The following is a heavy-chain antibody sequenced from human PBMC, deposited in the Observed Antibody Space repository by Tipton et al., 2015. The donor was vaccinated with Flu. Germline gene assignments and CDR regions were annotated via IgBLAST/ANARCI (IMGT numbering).Heavy chain of an antibody. J-gene: IGHJ4*02. CDR2: VYHGGTT. D-gene: IGHD3-10*01. CDR1: GDSIGSPYC. Sequence: TLSLTCSVSGDSIGSPYCWGWVRRPPGKGLEWIGCVYHGGTTYYNPSLKSRVAISLDTFKNQFSLKLTSVTAADTAVYYCATTTYYYGSGSHDYWGQGTLVTVSS. CDR3: ATTTYYYGSGSHDY. V-gene: IGHV4-38-2*01.